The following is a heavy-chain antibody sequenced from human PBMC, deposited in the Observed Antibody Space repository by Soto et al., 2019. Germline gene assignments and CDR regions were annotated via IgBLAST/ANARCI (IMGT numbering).Heavy chain of an antibody. V-gene: IGHV1-8*01. J-gene: IGHJ6*03. CDR1: GYTFTSYD. D-gene: IGHD2-2*01. Sequence: VQLVQSGAEVKKPGASVKVSCKASGYTFTSYDINWVRQATGQGLEWVGRMDPNSGNTVYAQKFQGRVTMTRNTSISTAYMELSSLRSEDTAVYYCARDFVVVPAAKNYYYMDVWGKGTTVTVSS. CDR2: MDPNSGNT. CDR3: ARDFVVVPAAKNYYYMDV.